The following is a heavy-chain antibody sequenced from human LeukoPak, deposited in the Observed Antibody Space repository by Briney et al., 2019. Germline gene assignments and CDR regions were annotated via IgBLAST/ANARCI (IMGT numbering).Heavy chain of an antibody. CDR1: GFTFSSYS. CDR2: ISSSSSYI. V-gene: IGHV3-21*01. Sequence: GGSLRLSCAASGFTFSSYSMNWVRQAPGKGLEWVSSISSSSSYIYYADSVKGRFTISRDNSKNTLYLQMNSLRAEDTAVYYCAKDPIAVAGTPASLDAFDIWGQGTMVTVSS. J-gene: IGHJ3*02. D-gene: IGHD6-19*01. CDR3: AKDPIAVAGTPASLDAFDI.